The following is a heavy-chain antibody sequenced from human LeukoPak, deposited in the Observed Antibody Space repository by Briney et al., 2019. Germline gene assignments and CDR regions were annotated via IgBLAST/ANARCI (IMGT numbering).Heavy chain of an antibody. CDR2: IHPSGTM. J-gene: IGHJ4*02. V-gene: IGHV4-38-2*02. Sequence: SETLSLTCVVSGFSISSGYYWGWIRQPPGKGLEWIGNIHPSGTMFHNSSLNTRVTMSIDTPKNQFSLKLSSVTAADTAVYYCAREAERRVVNWGQGTLVTVSS. D-gene: IGHD1-1*01. CDR1: GFSISSGYY. CDR3: AREAERRVVN.